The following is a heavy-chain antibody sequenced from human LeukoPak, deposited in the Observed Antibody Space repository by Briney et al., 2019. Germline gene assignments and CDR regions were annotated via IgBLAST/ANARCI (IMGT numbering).Heavy chain of an antibody. Sequence: QLGGSLRLSCAASGFTFSNYWMTWVRQAPGKGLEWVANIRQDGREKNYVDSVKGRFTISRDNAKNSLILQMNRLRAEDTAVYYCARDVSDENGSASRIHLDSWGQGTLVSVSS. CDR1: GFTFSNYW. J-gene: IGHJ4*02. CDR2: IRQDGREK. CDR3: ARDVSDENGSASRIHLDS. D-gene: IGHD6-6*01. V-gene: IGHV3-7*03.